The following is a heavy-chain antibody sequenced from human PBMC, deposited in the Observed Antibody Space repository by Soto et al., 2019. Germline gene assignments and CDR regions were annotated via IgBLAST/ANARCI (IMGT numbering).Heavy chain of an antibody. CDR2: FNYSGTT. D-gene: IGHD3-10*01. Sequence: PSETLSLTCSVSGSSSNDFYWTWIRQAPGKGLEWIGDFNYSGTTNYNPSPKSRVPISADPSKNQFSLKLYSVIAADTAVYYCARGRFGDGSGSYNWFDPWGPLKLVTV. V-gene: IGHV4-34*01. CDR1: GSSSNDFY. CDR3: ARGRFGDGSGSYNWFDP. J-gene: IGHJ5*02.